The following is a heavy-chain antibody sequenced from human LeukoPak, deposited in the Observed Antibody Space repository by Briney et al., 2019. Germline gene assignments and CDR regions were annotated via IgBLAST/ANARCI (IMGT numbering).Heavy chain of an antibody. CDR1: GLRFSDYY. CDR2: ISSGGDIM. CDR3: ATNLIGAGEYFQQ. Sequence: GGSLRLTCAASGLRFSDYYVSWIRQAPGKGLQWVSYISSGGDIMHYADSVKGRFNSSRDNAKNSGYLEMNSLGAEDTGVYYCATNLIGAGEYFQQWGQGTLVTVSS. D-gene: IGHD2/OR15-2a*01. J-gene: IGHJ1*01. V-gene: IGHV3-11*01.